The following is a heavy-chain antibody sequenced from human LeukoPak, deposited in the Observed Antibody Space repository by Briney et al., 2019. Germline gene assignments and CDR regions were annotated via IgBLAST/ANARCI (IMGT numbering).Heavy chain of an antibody. CDR3: ARDKMGGGAEF. Sequence: SETLSLTCTVSGGSISSYYWSWIRQPPGKGLEWIGYIYYSGSTNYNPSLKSRVTISVDTSKNQFSLNLSSVTAADTAVYYCARDKMGGGAEFWGQGTLVTVSS. V-gene: IGHV4-59*01. CDR1: GGSISSYY. J-gene: IGHJ4*02. CDR2: IYYSGST. D-gene: IGHD2-21*01.